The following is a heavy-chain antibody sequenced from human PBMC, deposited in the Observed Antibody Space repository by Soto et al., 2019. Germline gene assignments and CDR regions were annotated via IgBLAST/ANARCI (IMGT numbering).Heavy chain of an antibody. Sequence: PGGSLRLSCAASGFTFSSYWMHWVRQAPGKGLVWVSRINSDGSSTSYADSVKGRFTISRDNAKNTLYLQMNRLRVEDTAVYYCAPANYYDSRGYRGMWGQGTMVTVSS. D-gene: IGHD3-22*01. J-gene: IGHJ3*01. V-gene: IGHV3-74*01. CDR1: GFTFSSYW. CDR3: APANYYDSRGYRGM. CDR2: INSDGSST.